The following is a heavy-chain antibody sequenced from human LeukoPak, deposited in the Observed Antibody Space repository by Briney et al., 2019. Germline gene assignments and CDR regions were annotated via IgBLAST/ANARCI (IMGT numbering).Heavy chain of an antibody. V-gene: IGHV3-74*01. Sequence: PGGSLRLSCGASGFTFTTYWMSWVRQAPGKGLVWVSRINSDGSSTSYADSVKGRFTISRDNAKNTLYLQMNSLRAEDTAVYYCARLGYSGYGDYWGQGTLVTVSS. CDR2: INSDGSST. D-gene: IGHD5-12*01. CDR3: ARLGYSGYGDY. J-gene: IGHJ4*02. CDR1: GFTFTTYW.